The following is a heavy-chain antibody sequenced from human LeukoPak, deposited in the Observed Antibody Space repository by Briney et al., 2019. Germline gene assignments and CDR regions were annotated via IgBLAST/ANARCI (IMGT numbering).Heavy chain of an antibody. CDR1: GFTFSSYW. V-gene: IGHV3-7*03. CDR3: ARVMFNRAITMIVVVDDAFDI. J-gene: IGHJ3*02. CDR2: IKQDGSEK. Sequence: GGSQRLSCAASGFTFSSYWMSWVRQAPGKGLEWVANIKQDGSEKYYVDSVKGRFTISRDNAKNSLYLQMNSLRAEDTAVYYCARVMFNRAITMIVVVDDAFDIWGQGTMVTVSS. D-gene: IGHD3-22*01.